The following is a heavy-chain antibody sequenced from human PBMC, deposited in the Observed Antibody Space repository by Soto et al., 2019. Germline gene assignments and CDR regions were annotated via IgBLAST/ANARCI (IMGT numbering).Heavy chain of an antibody. Sequence: QVQLVQSGAEVKKPGASVKVSCKASGYTFTSYGISWVRQAPGQGLEWMGWISAYNGNTKYAQKLQGRVSMTTDTSTSTDYMELRSLRSDDTAVSYCERDLGAQMVDYWGQGTLVTVSS. CDR1: GYTFTSYG. CDR2: ISAYNGNT. D-gene: IGHD3-16*01. V-gene: IGHV1-18*01. CDR3: ERDLGAQMVDY. J-gene: IGHJ4*02.